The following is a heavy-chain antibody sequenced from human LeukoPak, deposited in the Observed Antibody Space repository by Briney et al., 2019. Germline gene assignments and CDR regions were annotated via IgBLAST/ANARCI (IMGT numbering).Heavy chain of an antibody. J-gene: IGHJ5*02. CDR3: ARGGYSGYAGFDP. D-gene: IGHD5-12*01. V-gene: IGHV5-51*01. Sequence: GGSLKISCKGSGYTFTSYWVGWVRQMPGKGLEWMGTIYPGDSGTRYSPSFQGQVTISADKSISTAYLQWSSLKASDTAMYYCARGGYSGYAGFDPWGQGTLVTVSS. CDR2: IYPGDSGT. CDR1: GYTFTSYW.